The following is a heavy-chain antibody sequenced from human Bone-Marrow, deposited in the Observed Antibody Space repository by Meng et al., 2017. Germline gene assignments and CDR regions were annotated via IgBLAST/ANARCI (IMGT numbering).Heavy chain of an antibody. CDR3: ARDSYGVHH. Sequence: EVQLVESGGGLVQPGGSLRLSCAASGFTFNSYWMHWVRQTPGKGLVWVSRITNDGRNTIYADSVKGRFTIFRDNAKNTLYLQMNSLRAEDTAVYYCARDSYGVHHWGQGTLVTVSS. CDR1: GFTFNSYW. V-gene: IGHV3-74*01. J-gene: IGHJ5*02. D-gene: IGHD2-8*01. CDR2: ITNDGRNT.